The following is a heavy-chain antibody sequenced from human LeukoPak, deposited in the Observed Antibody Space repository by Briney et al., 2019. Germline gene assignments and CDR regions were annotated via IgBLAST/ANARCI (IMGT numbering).Heavy chain of an antibody. CDR2: ISGRGGTT. V-gene: IGHV3-23*01. CDR1: GFIFSNYV. D-gene: IGHD1-26*01. CDR3: ATDPATVGITTRDF. J-gene: IGHJ4*02. Sequence: GGSLRLSCAASGFIFSNYVVNWVRQAPGKGLEWVSTISGRGGTTNYADFVKGRFTISRDNSKSALYLQMNSLRAEDTAVYYCATDPATVGITTRDFWGQGTLVTVSS.